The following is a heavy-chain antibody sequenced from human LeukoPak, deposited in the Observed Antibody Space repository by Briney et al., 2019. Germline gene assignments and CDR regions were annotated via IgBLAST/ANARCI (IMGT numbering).Heavy chain of an antibody. V-gene: IGHV3-48*03. J-gene: IGHJ4*02. CDR1: GFTSSRSE. Sequence: GGSLRLSCVVSGFTSSRSEVHWVRQAPGKGLEWGSYTARSGGGIHYAPSVRGRFTISSDTAENSGFLQMNNLRAENTAVYCCARGRILGLESSFDLWGQGTLVTVSS. D-gene: IGHD3-16*01. CDR3: ARGRILGLESSFDL. CDR2: TARSGGGI.